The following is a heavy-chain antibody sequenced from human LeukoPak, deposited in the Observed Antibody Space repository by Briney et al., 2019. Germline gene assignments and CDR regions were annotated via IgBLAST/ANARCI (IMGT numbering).Heavy chain of an antibody. CDR1: VGSVTRGAYS. Sequence: SQGLSLTCILSVGSVTRGAYSWTWLRQPVGRGLEWIGRVYTCGDTKYNPSLKSRVPISVGASNNQFSLKLTSATAADTAVYYCASGDYGGGSPVMRCWGHGTPVTVSS. J-gene: IGHJ4*01. V-gene: IGHV4-61*02. D-gene: IGHD3-10*01. CDR2: VYTCGDT. CDR3: ASGDYGGGSPVMRC.